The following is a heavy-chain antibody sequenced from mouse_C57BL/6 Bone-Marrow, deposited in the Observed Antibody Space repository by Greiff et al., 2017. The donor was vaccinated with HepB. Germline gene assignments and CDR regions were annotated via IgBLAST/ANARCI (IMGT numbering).Heavy chain of an antibody. CDR3: ARSGDYPYFDY. J-gene: IGHJ2*01. CDR2: IYPGGGYT. V-gene: IGHV1-63*01. D-gene: IGHD1-1*02. Sequence: VQRVESGAELVRPGTSVKMSCKASGYTFTNYWIGWAKQRPGHGLEWIGDIYPGGGYTNYNEKFKGKATLTADKSSSTAYMQFSSLTSEDSAIYYCARSGDYPYFDYWGQGTTLTVSS. CDR1: GYTFTNYW.